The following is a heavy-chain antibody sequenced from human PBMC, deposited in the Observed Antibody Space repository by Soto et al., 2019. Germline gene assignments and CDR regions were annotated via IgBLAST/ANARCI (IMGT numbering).Heavy chain of an antibody. CDR3: ARDSPYYYGSGSSDYYFDY. D-gene: IGHD3-10*01. V-gene: IGHV4-61*01. J-gene: IGHJ4*02. CDR2: IYYSGST. CDR1: SGSVSSGSYY. Sequence: PSETLSLTCTVSSGSVSSGSYYWSWIRQPPGKGLEWIGYIYYSGSTNYNPSLKSRVTISVDTSKNQFSLKLSSVTAADTAVYYCARDSPYYYGSGSSDYYFDYWGQGTLVTVSS.